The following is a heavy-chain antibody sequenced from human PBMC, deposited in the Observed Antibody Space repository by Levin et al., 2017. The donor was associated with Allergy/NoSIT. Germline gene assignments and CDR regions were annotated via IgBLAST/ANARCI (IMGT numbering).Heavy chain of an antibody. J-gene: IGHJ6*02. CDR3: ASGFLSYYYDSSGYPLGYYYGMDV. D-gene: IGHD3-22*01. Sequence: SQTLSLTCAISGDSVSSNSAAWNWIRQSPSRGLEWLGRTYYRSKWYNDYAVSVKSRITINPDTSKNQFSLQLNSVTPEDTAVYYCASGFLSYYYDSSGYPLGYYYGMDVWGQGTTVTVSS. V-gene: IGHV6-1*01. CDR2: TYYRSKWYN. CDR1: GDSVSSNSAA.